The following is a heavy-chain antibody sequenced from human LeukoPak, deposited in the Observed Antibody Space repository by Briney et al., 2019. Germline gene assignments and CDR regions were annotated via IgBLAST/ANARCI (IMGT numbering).Heavy chain of an antibody. V-gene: IGHV4-34*01. CDR2: INHSGST. CDR3: ARGRALYGDSRYLTKYFDY. D-gene: IGHD4-17*01. Sequence: SETLSLTCAVYGGSFSGYYWSWIRQPPGKGLEWIGEINHSGSTNYNPSLKSRVTISVDTSKNQFPLKLSSVTAADTAEYYCARGRALYGDSRYLTKYFDYWGQGTLVTVSS. J-gene: IGHJ4*02. CDR1: GGSFSGYY.